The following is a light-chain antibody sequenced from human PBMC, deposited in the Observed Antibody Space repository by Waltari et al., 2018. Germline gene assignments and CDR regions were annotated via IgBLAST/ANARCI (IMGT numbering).Light chain of an antibody. V-gene: IGKV3-20*01. J-gene: IGKJ1*01. CDR1: QSVGRT. Sequence: EIVLTQFPGTLSLSPGERATLSCRTSQSVGRTLAWYQQKPGQAPRLLIYGASIRATGIPDRFSGSGSWTDFSITIRRLEPEDFAAYYCPHYVRLPVTFVQGTKVEIK. CDR2: GAS. CDR3: PHYVRLPVT.